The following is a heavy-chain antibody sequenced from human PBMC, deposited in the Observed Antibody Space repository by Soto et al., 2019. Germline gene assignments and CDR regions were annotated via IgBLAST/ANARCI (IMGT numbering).Heavy chain of an antibody. D-gene: IGHD3-10*01. CDR1: GFTFSSYG. CDR3: AREGDLYYGSGTHAWYYYGMDV. J-gene: IGHJ6*02. Sequence: QVQLVESGGGVVQPGRSLRLSCAASGFTFSSYGRHWVLQAPGKGLERVAVIWYDGSNKYYADSVKGRFTISRDNSKNTLYLQMNSLRAEETAVYYGAREGDLYYGSGTHAWYYYGMDVWGQGTTVTVSS. CDR2: IWYDGSNK. V-gene: IGHV3-33*01.